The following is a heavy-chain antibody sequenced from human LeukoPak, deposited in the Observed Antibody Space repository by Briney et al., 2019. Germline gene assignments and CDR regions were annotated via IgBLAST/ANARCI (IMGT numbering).Heavy chain of an antibody. CDR1: GGSISTYY. D-gene: IGHD2-15*01. Sequence: PSETLSLTCTVSGGSISTYYWSWIRQPPGKGLEWIGYIYYSGNTDYNPSLKSRVTISVDTSKNQVSLKLSSVTAADTAVYYCARQKGVVAATFDYWGQGTLVTVSS. J-gene: IGHJ4*02. CDR3: ARQKGVVAATFDY. V-gene: IGHV4-59*08. CDR2: IYYSGNT.